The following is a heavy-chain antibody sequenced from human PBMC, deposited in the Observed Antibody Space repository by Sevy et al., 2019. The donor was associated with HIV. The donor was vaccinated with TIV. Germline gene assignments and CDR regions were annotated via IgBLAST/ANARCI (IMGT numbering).Heavy chain of an antibody. Sequence: GGSLRLSCSASGFTFSSYAMHWVRQAPGKGLEYVSAISSNGGSTYYADSVKGRFTISRDNSKNTLYLQMRSLRAEDTAVYYCVKTLVGATVDYWGQGTLVTVSS. CDR1: GFTFSSYA. CDR2: ISSNGGST. D-gene: IGHD1-26*01. CDR3: VKTLVGATVDY. J-gene: IGHJ4*02. V-gene: IGHV3-64D*06.